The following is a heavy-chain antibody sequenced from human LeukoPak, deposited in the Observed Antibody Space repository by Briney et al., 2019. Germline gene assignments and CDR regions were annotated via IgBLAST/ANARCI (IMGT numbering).Heavy chain of an antibody. CDR2: IWYDGNNK. Sequence: GRSLRLSCAASGFTFSNYGIHWVRQAPGKGLERVGFIWYDGNNKYYADSVKGRFTISRDNSKNTLFLQMNSLRAEDTALYYCARGSGSGWYGAEYFQHWGQGTLVTVSS. CDR1: GFTFSNYG. J-gene: IGHJ1*01. CDR3: ARGSGSGWYGAEYFQH. D-gene: IGHD6-19*01. V-gene: IGHV3-33*01.